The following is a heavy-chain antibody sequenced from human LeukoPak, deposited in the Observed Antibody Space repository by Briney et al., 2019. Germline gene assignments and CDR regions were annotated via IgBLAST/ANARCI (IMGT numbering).Heavy chain of an antibody. CDR2: IYYSGST. J-gene: IGHJ4*02. CDR3: ARHRWFKDHPTFDY. CDR1: GGSMNSYY. Sequence: SETLSLTCSVSGGSMNSYYWSWIRQPPGKGLEWIGYIYYSGSTNYNPSLKSRVTISVDTSKNQFSLKLSSVTAADTAVYYCARHRWFKDHPTFDYWGQGTLVTVSS. V-gene: IGHV4-59*01. D-gene: IGHD3-10*01.